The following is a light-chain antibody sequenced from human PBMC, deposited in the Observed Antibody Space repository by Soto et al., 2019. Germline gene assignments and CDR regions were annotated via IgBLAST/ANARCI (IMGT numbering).Light chain of an antibody. Sequence: EIVLTQSPGTLSLSPGERATICCRASQSVSSSYLAWYQQKPGQAPRLLIYGASSRATGIPDRFSGSGSGTDFTLTITTLEPEAFAVYYCQQYDSSRWTFREVTKVGIK. CDR1: QSVSSSY. V-gene: IGKV3-20*01. CDR3: QQYDSSRWT. J-gene: IGKJ1*01. CDR2: GAS.